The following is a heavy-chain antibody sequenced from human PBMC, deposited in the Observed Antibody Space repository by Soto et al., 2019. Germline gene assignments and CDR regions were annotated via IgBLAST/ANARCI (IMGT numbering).Heavy chain of an antibody. D-gene: IGHD6-19*01. V-gene: IGHV1-2*02. CDR2: INPNSGGT. Sequence: ASVKVSCKASGYTVTGYYMHWVRQAPGQGLEWMGWINPNSGGTNYAQKFQGRVTMTRDTSISTAYMELSRLRSDDTDVYYCARDDGLGYYYYGMDVWGQGTTVTVSS. CDR3: ARDDGLGYYYYGMDV. CDR1: GYTVTGYY. J-gene: IGHJ6*02.